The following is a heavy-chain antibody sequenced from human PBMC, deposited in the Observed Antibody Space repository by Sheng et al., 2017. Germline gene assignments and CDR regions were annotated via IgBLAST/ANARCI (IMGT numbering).Heavy chain of an antibody. CDR1: GGSISSGGYS. V-gene: IGHV4-30-2*01. J-gene: IGHJ5*02. Sequence: QLQLQESGSGLVKPSQTLSLTCAVSGGSISSGGYSWSWIRQTPGKGLEWIGYIYHSGSTYYNPSLKSRVTISVDRSKNQFSLKLSSVTAADTAVYYCARAPYYGSGSYYRPNWFDPWGQGTLVTVSS. D-gene: IGHD3-10*01. CDR3: ARAPYYGSGSYYRPNWFDP. CDR2: IYHSGST.